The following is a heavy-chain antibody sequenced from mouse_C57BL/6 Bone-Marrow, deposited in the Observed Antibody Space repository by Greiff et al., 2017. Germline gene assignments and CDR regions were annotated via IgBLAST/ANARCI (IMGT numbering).Heavy chain of an antibody. CDR3: ARKAIDYYFDY. Sequence: VKLQESGPELVKPGASVKISCKASGYAFSSSWMNWVKQRPGKGLEWIGRIYPGDGDTNYNGKFKGKATLTADKSSSTAYMQLSSLTSEDSAVYFCARKAIDYYFDYWGQGTTLSVSS. V-gene: IGHV1-82*01. CDR2: IYPGDGDT. CDR1: GYAFSSSW. J-gene: IGHJ2*01. D-gene: IGHD1-1*01.